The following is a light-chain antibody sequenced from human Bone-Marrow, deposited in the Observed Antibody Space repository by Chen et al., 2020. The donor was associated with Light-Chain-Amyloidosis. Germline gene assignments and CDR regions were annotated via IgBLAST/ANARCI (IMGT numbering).Light chain of an antibody. J-gene: IGLJ1*01. CDR3: QMWDSSLNHV. V-gene: IGLV3-21*02. CDR1: NIGSAA. CDR2: DDR. Sequence: SYVLTQPPSVSVAPGQTARITCEGDNIGSAAVHWYQHKPGQAPVLVVYDDRDRPSGIPERFSGANSGNTATLTISRVESGDEADYFCQMWDSSLNHVFGTGTKVSVL.